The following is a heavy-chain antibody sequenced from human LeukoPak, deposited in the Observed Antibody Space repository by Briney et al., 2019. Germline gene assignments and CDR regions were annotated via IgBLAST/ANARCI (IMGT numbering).Heavy chain of an antibody. CDR2: IFYSGRT. CDR1: GGSISSDH. D-gene: IGHD2/OR15-2a*01. V-gene: IGHV4-59*01. J-gene: IGHJ3*02. CDR3: ARKNDFEI. Sequence: SETLSLTCTVSGGSISSDHWNWIRQPPGKGLEWIGCIFYSGRTYYNPSLKSRVTVSVDMSKSQFSLRLTSVTAADTAVYYCARKNDFEIWGQGTLVTVSS.